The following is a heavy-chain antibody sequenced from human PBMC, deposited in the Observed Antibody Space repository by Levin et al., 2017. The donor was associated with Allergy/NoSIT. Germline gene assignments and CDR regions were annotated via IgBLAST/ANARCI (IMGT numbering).Heavy chain of an antibody. V-gene: IGHV1-18*01. CDR3: ARDGGYYDFWSGYAYYFDY. Sequence: ASVKVSCKASGYTFTSYGISWVRQAPGQGLEWMGWISAYNGNTNYAQKLQGRVTMTTDTSTSTAYMELRSLRSDDTAVYYCARDGGYYDFWSGYAYYFDYWGQGTLVTVSS. CDR1: GYTFTSYG. CDR2: ISAYNGNT. D-gene: IGHD3-3*01. J-gene: IGHJ4*02.